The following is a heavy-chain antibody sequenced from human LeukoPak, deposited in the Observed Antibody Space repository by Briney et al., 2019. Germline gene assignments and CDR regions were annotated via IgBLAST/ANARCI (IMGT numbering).Heavy chain of an antibody. Sequence: SETLSLTCTVSGGSISNGSYYWSWIRQPAGKGLEWIGRIYPSGSTNYNPSLKSRVTISVDTSKNQFSLKLSSVTAADTAVYYCARVYPPYSSGWWKKGAFDIWGQGTMVTVSS. CDR3: ARVYPPYSSGWWKKGAFDI. CDR2: IYPSGST. J-gene: IGHJ3*02. CDR1: GGSISNGSYY. V-gene: IGHV4-61*02. D-gene: IGHD6-19*01.